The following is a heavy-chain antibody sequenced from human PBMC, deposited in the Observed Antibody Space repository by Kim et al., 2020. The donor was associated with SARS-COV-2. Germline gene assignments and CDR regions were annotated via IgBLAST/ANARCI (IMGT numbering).Heavy chain of an antibody. Sequence: NPSLKSRVTISVDTSKNQFSLKLSSVTAADTAVYYCARIVGATSLGGMDVWGQGTTVTVSS. J-gene: IGHJ6*02. CDR3: ARIVGATSLGGMDV. D-gene: IGHD1-26*01. V-gene: IGHV4-34*01.